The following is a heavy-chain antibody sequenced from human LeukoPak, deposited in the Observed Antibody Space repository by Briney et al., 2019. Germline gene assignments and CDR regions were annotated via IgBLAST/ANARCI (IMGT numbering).Heavy chain of an antibody. CDR1: GFTFSSYW. D-gene: IGHD3-9*01. CDR2: IKQDESEK. J-gene: IGHJ4*02. Sequence: GGSLRLSCAASGFTFSSYWMSWVRQAPGKGLEWVANIKQDESEKYYVDSVKGRFTISRDNAKNSLYLQMNSLRAEDTAVYYCARVEDYDILTGFDYWGQGTLVTVSS. V-gene: IGHV3-7*01. CDR3: ARVEDYDILTGFDY.